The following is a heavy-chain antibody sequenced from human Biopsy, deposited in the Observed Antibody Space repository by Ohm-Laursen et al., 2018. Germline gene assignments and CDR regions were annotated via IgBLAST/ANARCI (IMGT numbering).Heavy chain of an antibody. V-gene: IGHV1-2*02. CDR1: AYSFGDHR. Sequence: ASVKVSCKASAYSFGDHRIHWVRQAPGQGLEWMGWIDPKSGGTNYAQKLQGRVTMTRDTSISTTYMELRRLTSDDTAVFYCARELGDFWGGRRFDFWGQGTLVTVSS. J-gene: IGHJ5*01. CDR2: IDPKSGGT. D-gene: IGHD3-3*01. CDR3: ARELGDFWGGRRFDF.